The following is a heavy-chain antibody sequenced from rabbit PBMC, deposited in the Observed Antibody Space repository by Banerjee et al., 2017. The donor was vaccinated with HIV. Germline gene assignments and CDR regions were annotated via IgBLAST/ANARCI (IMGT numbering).Heavy chain of an antibody. D-gene: IGHD2-1*01. Sequence: QEQLVESGGDLVQPEGSLTLTCTTSGFSFSSSYYMWWVRQAPGKGLEWIACIDTGNGNTCYASWVNGRFSISKTSSTTVTLQMTSLTAADTATYFCVRGIHGDDGYHLWGPGTLVTVS. CDR3: VRGIHGDDGYHL. CDR2: IDTGNGNT. V-gene: IGHV1S45*01. J-gene: IGHJ6*01. CDR1: GFSFSSSYY.